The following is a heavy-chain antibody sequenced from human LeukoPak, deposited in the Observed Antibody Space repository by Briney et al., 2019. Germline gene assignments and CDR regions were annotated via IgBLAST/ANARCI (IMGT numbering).Heavy chain of an antibody. CDR3: AKCVSIVLMVYASDY. D-gene: IGHD2-8*01. J-gene: IGHJ4*02. Sequence: GGSLRLSCAASGFTFSSYTMHWIRQAPGKGLEWVSSISGSNSYIFYADSVKGRFTVSRDNAKDSLYLQMNSLRAEDTAVYYCAKCVSIVLMVYASDYWGQGTLVTVSS. V-gene: IGHV3-21*01. CDR2: ISGSNSYI. CDR1: GFTFSSYT.